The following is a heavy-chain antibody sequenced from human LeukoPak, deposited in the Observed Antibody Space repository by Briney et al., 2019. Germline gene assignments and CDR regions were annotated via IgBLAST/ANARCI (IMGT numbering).Heavy chain of an antibody. V-gene: IGHV1-24*01. J-gene: IGHJ3*02. CDR3: ATVSDSSGWYYAFDI. D-gene: IGHD6-19*01. CDR2: FDPEDGET. CDR1: GYTLTELP. Sequence: ASVKVSCTVSGYTLTELPMHWVRQAPGKGLEWMGGFDPEDGETIYAQKFQGRVTMTEDTSTDTAYMELSSLRSEDTAVYYCATVSDSSGWYYAFDIWGQGTMVTVSS.